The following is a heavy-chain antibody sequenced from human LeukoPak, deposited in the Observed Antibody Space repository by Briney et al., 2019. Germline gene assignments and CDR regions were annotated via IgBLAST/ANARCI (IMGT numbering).Heavy chain of an antibody. CDR3: ARPYYYDSRIDP. CDR2: MYYSGST. CDR1: GGSISSGDYY. J-gene: IGHJ5*02. D-gene: IGHD3-22*01. V-gene: IGHV4-30-4*01. Sequence: SQTLSLTCTVSGGSISSGDYYWSWLRQPPGKGLEWIAYMYYSGSTYYNPSLKSRVTMSADTSKNQLSLKLSSVTAADTAVYYCARPYYYDSRIDPWGQGILVTVSS.